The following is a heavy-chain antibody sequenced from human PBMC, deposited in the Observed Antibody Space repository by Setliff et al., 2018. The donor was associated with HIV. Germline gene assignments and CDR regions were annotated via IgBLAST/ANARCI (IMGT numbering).Heavy chain of an antibody. J-gene: IGHJ3*02. D-gene: IGHD3-22*01. CDR1: GYTFTSYA. Sequence: ASVKVSCKASGYTFTSYAMHWVRQAPGQRLEWMGWINAGNGNTKYSQEFQGRVTITRDTSASTAYMELSSLRSEDMAVYYCARETYYYDSPNPPFDIWGQGTMVTVSS. CDR2: INAGNGNT. CDR3: ARETYYYDSPNPPFDI. V-gene: IGHV1-3*03.